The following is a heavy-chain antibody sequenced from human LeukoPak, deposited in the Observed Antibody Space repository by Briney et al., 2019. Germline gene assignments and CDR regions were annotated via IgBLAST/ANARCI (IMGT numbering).Heavy chain of an antibody. D-gene: IGHD6-19*01. V-gene: IGHV3-30*02. Sequence: GGSLRLSCAASGFTFSSYGMHWVRQAPGKGLEWVAFIRYDGSNKYYADSVKGRFTISRDNSKNTLYLQMNSLRAEDTAVYYCASAVAGISWLDPWGQGTLVTVSS. J-gene: IGHJ5*02. CDR1: GFTFSSYG. CDR2: IRYDGSNK. CDR3: ASAVAGISWLDP.